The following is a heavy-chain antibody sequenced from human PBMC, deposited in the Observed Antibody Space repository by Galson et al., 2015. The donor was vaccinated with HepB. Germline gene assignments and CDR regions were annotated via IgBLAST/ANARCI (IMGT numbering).Heavy chain of an antibody. D-gene: IGHD3-16*01. CDR3: MIPSYDGRSG. V-gene: IGHV1-8*01. CDR2: MNPDSGKT. Sequence: SVKVSCKASGYPFTSYDINWVRQATGQGLDWMGWMNPDSGKTGHAQKFQARVTMTRNKSINTAYMELSSLRFDDTSTYFCMIPSYDGRSGWGPGPLVTVSS. J-gene: IGHJ4*02. CDR1: GYPFTSYD.